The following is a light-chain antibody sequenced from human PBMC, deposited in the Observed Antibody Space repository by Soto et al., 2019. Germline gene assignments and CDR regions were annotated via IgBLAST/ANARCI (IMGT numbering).Light chain of an antibody. Sequence: DIELTQSPSSLSASVGDRVTITCRASQSISTYLNWYQQKGGKAPKLLIHGASSLQSGVPLRFSATGSGTDFSLTTMSLQPEDFATYYCQQSYSTLLSFGGGTKVDNK. V-gene: IGKV1-39*01. CDR1: QSISTY. CDR3: QQSYSTLLS. CDR2: GAS. J-gene: IGKJ4*01.